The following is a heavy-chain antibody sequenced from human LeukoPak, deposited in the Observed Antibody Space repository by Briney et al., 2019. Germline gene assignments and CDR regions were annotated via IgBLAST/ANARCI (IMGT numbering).Heavy chain of an antibody. CDR2: ISAYNGNT. CDR1: GYTFTSCG. D-gene: IGHD4-23*01. Sequence: ASVKVSCKASGYTFTSCGISWVRQAPGQGLEWMGWISAYNGNTNYAQKLQGRVTMTTDTSTSTAYMELRSLRSDDTAVYYCARDRTPHGGNSGTDYWGQGTLVTVSS. J-gene: IGHJ4*02. CDR3: ARDRTPHGGNSGTDY. V-gene: IGHV1-18*01.